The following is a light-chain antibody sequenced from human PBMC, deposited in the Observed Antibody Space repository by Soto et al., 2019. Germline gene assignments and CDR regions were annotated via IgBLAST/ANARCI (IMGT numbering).Light chain of an antibody. V-gene: IGKV3-15*01. Sequence: EIVITQSPATLSVSPGERATLSCMASQSVSSNLAWYQQKPGQAPRLLIYGASTRATGIPARFSGSGSGTEFTLTISSLQSEDFAVYYCQQYNDWPPKQYTFGQGTKLEIK. J-gene: IGKJ2*01. CDR1: QSVSSN. CDR2: GAS. CDR3: QQYNDWPPKQYT.